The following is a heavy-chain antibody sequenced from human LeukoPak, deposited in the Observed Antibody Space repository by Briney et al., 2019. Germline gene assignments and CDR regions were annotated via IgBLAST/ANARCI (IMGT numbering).Heavy chain of an antibody. CDR2: IKQDGSEK. Sequence: GGSLRLSCAASGFTFSSYWMSWVRQAPGKGLEWVANIKQDGSEKYYVDSVKGRVTISRDNAKNSLYLQMNSLRAEDTAVYYCARDVSRYGSGSYRLNWFDPWGQGTLVTVSS. CDR1: GFTFSSYW. V-gene: IGHV3-7*03. J-gene: IGHJ5*02. D-gene: IGHD3-10*01. CDR3: ARDVSRYGSGSYRLNWFDP.